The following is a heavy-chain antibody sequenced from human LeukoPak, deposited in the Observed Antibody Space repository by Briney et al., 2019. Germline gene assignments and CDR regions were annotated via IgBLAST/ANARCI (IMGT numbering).Heavy chain of an antibody. V-gene: IGHV3-21*01. CDR3: ARGAEGIAATDSNFDY. J-gene: IGHJ4*02. D-gene: IGHD6-13*01. CDR2: ISTSSSYI. Sequence: GGSLRLSCAASGFTFSSHWMSWVRQAPGKGLEWVSSISTSSSYIYFADSVKGRFTTSRDNAKKSLYLQMNSLRAEDTAVYYCARGAEGIAATDSNFDYWGQGSLVTVSS. CDR1: GFTFSSHW.